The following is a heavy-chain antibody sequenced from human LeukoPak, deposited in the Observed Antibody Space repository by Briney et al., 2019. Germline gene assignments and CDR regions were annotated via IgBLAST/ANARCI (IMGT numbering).Heavy chain of an antibody. CDR2: IWSDGSNK. CDR3: ARGGYYYDGSGYYYVY. D-gene: IGHD3-22*01. J-gene: IGHJ4*02. V-gene: IGHV3-33*01. Sequence: PGGSLRLSCAASGFTFSSYGMHWVRQAPGKGLEWVAVIWSDGSNKYYAESVKGRFTTSRDNSKNTLYLQMNSLRAEDTAVYYCARGGYYYDGSGYYYVYWGQGTLVTVSS. CDR1: GFTFSSYG.